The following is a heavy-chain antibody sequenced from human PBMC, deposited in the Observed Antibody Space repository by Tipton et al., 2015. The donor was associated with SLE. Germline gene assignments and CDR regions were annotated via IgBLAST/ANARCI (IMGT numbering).Heavy chain of an antibody. CDR3: ARVRVGGYHYFDP. CDR1: GGSISSDDYY. D-gene: IGHD5-12*01. CDR2: MSYSGST. J-gene: IGHJ4*02. Sequence: TLSLTCTVSGGSISSDDYYWTWIRQHPGKGLEWIGHMSYSGSTYYNPSLESRITISVDTSKNHFSLKLSSVTAADTAVYYCARVRVGGYHYFDPWGQGALVTLSS. V-gene: IGHV4-31*03.